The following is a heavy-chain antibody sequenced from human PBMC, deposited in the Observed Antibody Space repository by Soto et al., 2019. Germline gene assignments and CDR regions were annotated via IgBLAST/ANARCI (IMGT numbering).Heavy chain of an antibody. J-gene: IGHJ6*02. V-gene: IGHV4-61*08. CDR3: ARDLWGYCGTDCYPLDV. CDR2: MYNTGST. CDR1: GGSISSGGYS. Sequence: ASETLSLTCAVSGGSISSGGYSLSWIRQPPGKGLEWIGYMYNTGSTVYNPSFKSRVTISVDTSKNQFSLKLNSVTAADTAVYYCARDLWGYCGTDCYPLDVWGQGTTVTVSS. D-gene: IGHD2-21*02.